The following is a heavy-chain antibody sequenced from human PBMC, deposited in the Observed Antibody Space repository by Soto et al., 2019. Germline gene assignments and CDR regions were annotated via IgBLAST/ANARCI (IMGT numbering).Heavy chain of an antibody. CDR1: GLTFDDYA. CDR3: AAAGTVLFDY. D-gene: IGHD6-13*01. V-gene: IGHV3-9*01. Sequence: EVQLVESGGGLVQPGRSLRLSCAASGLTFDDYAMHWVRQAPGKGLEWVSGISWNSGSIGYADSVKGRFTISRDNAKNSLYLQMNSLRAEDTALYYCAAAGTVLFDYWGQGTLVTVSS. CDR2: ISWNSGSI. J-gene: IGHJ4*02.